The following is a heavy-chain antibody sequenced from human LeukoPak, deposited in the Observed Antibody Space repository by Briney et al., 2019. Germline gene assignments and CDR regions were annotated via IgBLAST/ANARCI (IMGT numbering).Heavy chain of an antibody. CDR1: SGSIGSDALY. Sequence: SETLSLTCTVSSGSIGSDALYWGWIRQSPGKGLEWIGSVHYTRSYSGTTYYNPSLESRVTVSTDRSKTLCSLKLTSVTAADTAVYYCASLVSRPSWHFDLWGRGTLVTVSS. V-gene: IGHV4-39*01. CDR3: ASLVSRPSWHFDL. J-gene: IGHJ2*01. CDR2: VHYTRSYSGTT. D-gene: IGHD5/OR15-5a*01.